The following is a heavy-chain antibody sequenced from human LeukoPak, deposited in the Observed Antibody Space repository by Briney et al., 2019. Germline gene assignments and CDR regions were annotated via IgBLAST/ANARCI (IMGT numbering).Heavy chain of an antibody. J-gene: IGHJ4*02. V-gene: IGHV3-30*02. D-gene: IGHD5-24*01. CDR1: GFTFSSYG. Sequence: GGSLRLSCAASGFTFSSYGMHWVRQAPGKGLEWVAFIRYDGSNKYYADSVKGRFTISRDNSKNTLYLQMNSLRAEDTAVYYCARDPPIARDGYSFDYWGQGTLVTVSS. CDR2: IRYDGSNK. CDR3: ARDPPIARDGYSFDY.